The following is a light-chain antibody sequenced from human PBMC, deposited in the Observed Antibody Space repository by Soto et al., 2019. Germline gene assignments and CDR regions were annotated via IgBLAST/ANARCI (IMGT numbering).Light chain of an antibody. CDR1: QSVSSNY. CDR2: GAS. J-gene: IGKJ1*01. Sequence: EIVLTQSPGTLSLSPGEKATLSCRASQSVSSNYLAWYQQKPGQAHRLLIYGASSRATGIPDRFSGSGSGTDFTLSIRRLEPEDFAVYYCQQYGSSPQPFGQGTKVDIK. CDR3: QQYGSSPQP. V-gene: IGKV3-20*01.